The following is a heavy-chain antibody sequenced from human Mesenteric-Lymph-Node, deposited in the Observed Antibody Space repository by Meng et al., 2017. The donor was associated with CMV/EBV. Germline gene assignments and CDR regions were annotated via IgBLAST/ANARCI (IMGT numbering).Heavy chain of an antibody. V-gene: IGHV4-39*07. CDR1: GGSISSPTYY. D-gene: IGHD6-13*01. Sequence: GSLRLSCTVSGGSISSPTYYWGWIRQPPGKGLEWIGSIYYGGSTFYNPSLKSRVIISVDTSKNQFSLSLSSVTAADTAVYYCARDLTVIAAAGTSSRWKTSYYYYGMDVWGQGTTVTVSS. J-gene: IGHJ6*02. CDR3: ARDLTVIAAAGTSSRWKTSYYYYGMDV. CDR2: IYYGGST.